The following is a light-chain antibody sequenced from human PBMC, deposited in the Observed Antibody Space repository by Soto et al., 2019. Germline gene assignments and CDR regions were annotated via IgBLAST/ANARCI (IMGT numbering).Light chain of an antibody. CDR2: AAS. CDR3: QQYNNLIT. V-gene: IGKV3-15*01. Sequence: IEMTLSPATVSVTPGERATLSCRASQSVSSNLAWYQQKPGQAPRLLIYAASNRATGVPARFSGSWSGTEFTLTISSLQSEDFAVYYCQQYNNLITFGQGTRLEIK. J-gene: IGKJ5*01. CDR1: QSVSSN.